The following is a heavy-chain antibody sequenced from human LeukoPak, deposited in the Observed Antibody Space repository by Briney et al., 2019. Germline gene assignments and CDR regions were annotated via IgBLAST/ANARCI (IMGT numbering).Heavy chain of an antibody. CDR1: GGSISSSSYY. CDR2: IYYSGST. V-gene: IGHV4-39*01. J-gene: IGHJ4*02. CDR3: ARGLRGYSNYVFDY. D-gene: IGHD4-4*01. Sequence: SETLSLTCTVSGGSISSSSYYWGWIRQPPGKGLEWIGSIYYSGSTYYNPSLKSRVTISVDTSKNQFSLKLSSVTAADTAVYYCARGLRGYSNYVFDYWGQGTLVTVSS.